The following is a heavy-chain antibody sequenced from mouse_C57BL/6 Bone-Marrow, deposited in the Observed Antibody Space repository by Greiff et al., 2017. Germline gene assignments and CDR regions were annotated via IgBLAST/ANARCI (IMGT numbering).Heavy chain of an antibody. J-gene: IGHJ2*01. CDR2: ISSGSSTI. Sequence: DVMLVESGGGLVKPGGSLKLSCAASGFTFSDYGMHWVRQAPEKGLEWVAYISSGSSTISSADTVKGRFTISRDNAKNTLFLQMTSLRSEDTAMYYCARRTPDYWGQGTTLTVSS. CDR3: ARRTPDY. V-gene: IGHV5-17*01. CDR1: GFTFSDYG.